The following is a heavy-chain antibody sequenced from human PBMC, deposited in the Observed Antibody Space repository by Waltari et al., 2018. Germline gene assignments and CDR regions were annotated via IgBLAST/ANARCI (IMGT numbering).Heavy chain of an antibody. J-gene: IGHJ6*03. V-gene: IGHV4-34*01. D-gene: IGHD3-10*01. Sequence: QVQLQQWGAGLLTPSATLSLTCAVDGGSFSGYYWSWIRPPPGKGLEWIGEINHSGSTNYNPSLKSRVTISVDTSKNQFSLKLSSVTAADTAVYYCARHSAGIGGYYYYMDVWGKGTTVTISS. CDR1: GGSFSGYY. CDR3: ARHSAGIGGYYYYMDV. CDR2: INHSGST.